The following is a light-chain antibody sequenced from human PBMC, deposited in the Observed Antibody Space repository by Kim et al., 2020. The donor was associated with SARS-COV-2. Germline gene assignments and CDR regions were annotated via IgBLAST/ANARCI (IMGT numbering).Light chain of an antibody. J-gene: IGKJ1*01. CDR2: AAS. Sequence: DIQMTQSPSSLSASVGDRVNITCRASQGISNSLAWFQQKPGKAPKVLIYAASTLQSGVPSRFSGSGSGTDFTLTISRLQPEDVATYYCQKYNAAPWTFGQGTKVDIK. CDR1: QGISNS. CDR3: QKYNAAPWT. V-gene: IGKV1-27*01.